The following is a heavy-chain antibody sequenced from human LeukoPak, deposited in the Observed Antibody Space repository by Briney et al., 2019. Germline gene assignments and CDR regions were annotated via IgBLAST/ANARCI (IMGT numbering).Heavy chain of an antibody. CDR2: IKQDGSDR. CDR1: GFTFRNYW. V-gene: IGHV3-7*03. Sequence: GGSLRLSCAASGFTFRNYWMSWVRQAPGTGLEWVANIKQDGSDRNYVASVRGRFTISKDNAESSLYLQMNTLRAEDTAVYYCTTDGDYYDSSINFDYWGQGTLVTVSS. D-gene: IGHD3-22*01. CDR3: TTDGDYYDSSINFDY. J-gene: IGHJ4*02.